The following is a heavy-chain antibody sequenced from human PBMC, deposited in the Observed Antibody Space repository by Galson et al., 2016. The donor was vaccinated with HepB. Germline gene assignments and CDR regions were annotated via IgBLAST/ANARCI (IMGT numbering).Heavy chain of an antibody. V-gene: IGHV1-18*01. J-gene: IGHJ6*02. CDR2: INTYNGNT. CDR3: AWPVVPAGAGYYYSMDV. D-gene: IGHD2-2*01. Sequence: SVKVSCKASGYIFTNYGISWVRQAPGQGLEWMGWINTYNGNTNYAQKFQGRVTLTSDTSTRTIYMEVRSLRSDDTAVYYCAWPVVPAGAGYYYSMDVWGQGTTVIVSS. CDR1: GYIFTNYG.